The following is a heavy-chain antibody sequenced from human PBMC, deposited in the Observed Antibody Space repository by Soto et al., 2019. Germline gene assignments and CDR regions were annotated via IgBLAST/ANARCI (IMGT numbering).Heavy chain of an antibody. CDR3: ARGVGGWLKLGP. D-gene: IGHD5-12*01. CDR2: INPNNGVT. J-gene: IGHJ5*02. CDR1: GYTFTGHY. Sequence: ASVKVSCKASGYTFTGHYVHWVRQAPGQGLEWMAWINPNNGVTKYTQRFQGRVTVTRDTSIDTVYMELRSLKSDDTAVYYCARGVGGWLKLGPWGQGSLVTVSS. V-gene: IGHV1-2*02.